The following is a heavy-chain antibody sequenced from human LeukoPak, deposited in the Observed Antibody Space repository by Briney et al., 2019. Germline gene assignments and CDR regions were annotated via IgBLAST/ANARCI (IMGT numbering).Heavy chain of an antibody. J-gene: IGHJ4*02. CDR3: ARDYKYAFDN. Sequence: GGSLRLSCTASGFTFSAYSMNWVRQAPGKGLEWISYIGISSGNTKYADSVKGRFTISGDKAKNSLYLQMNSLRVEDTAVYYCARDYKYAFDNWGQGTLVTVSS. D-gene: IGHD5-24*01. CDR1: GFTFSAYS. CDR2: IGISSGNT. V-gene: IGHV3-48*01.